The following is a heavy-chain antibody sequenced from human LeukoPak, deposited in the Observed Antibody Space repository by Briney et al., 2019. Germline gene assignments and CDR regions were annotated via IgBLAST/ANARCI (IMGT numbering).Heavy chain of an antibody. D-gene: IGHD4-23*01. Sequence: SETLSLTCAVSGGSISSGGYSWSWIRQPPGKGLEWIGYFYHSGSTYYNPSLKSRVTISVDRSKNQFSLKLSSVTAADTAVYYCARVNYGGAFDIWGQGTMVTVSS. CDR1: GGSISSGGYS. CDR2: FYHSGST. CDR3: ARVNYGGAFDI. V-gene: IGHV4-30-2*01. J-gene: IGHJ3*02.